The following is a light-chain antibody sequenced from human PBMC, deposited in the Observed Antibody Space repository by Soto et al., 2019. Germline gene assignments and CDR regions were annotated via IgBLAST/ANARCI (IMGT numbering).Light chain of an antibody. CDR1: QSVSSDF. CDR3: QQYGILPLT. V-gene: IGKV3-20*01. CDR2: GAS. Sequence: EIVLTQSPGTLSLSPGDRATLFCRASQSVSSDFLAWYQQKPGQSPRLLIYGASDRATGIPDRFSGSESATDVTITISSLEPEDFALYYCQQYGILPLTFGGGTTVEI. J-gene: IGKJ4*01.